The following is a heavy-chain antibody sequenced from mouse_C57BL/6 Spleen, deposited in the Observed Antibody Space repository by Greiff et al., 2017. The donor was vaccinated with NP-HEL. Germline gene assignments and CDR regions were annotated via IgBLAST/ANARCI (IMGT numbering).Heavy chain of an antibody. CDR2: IDPENGDT. CDR1: GFNIKDDY. D-gene: IGHD1-1*01. Sequence: EVQRVESGAELVRPGASVKLSCTASGFNIKDDYMHWVKQRPEQSLEWIGWIDPENGDTEYASKFQGKATITADPSSNTAYLQLSSLTSEDTAVYYCTTLDYGSSYGYAMDYWGQGTSVTVSS. J-gene: IGHJ4*01. V-gene: IGHV14-4*01. CDR3: TTLDYGSSYGYAMDY.